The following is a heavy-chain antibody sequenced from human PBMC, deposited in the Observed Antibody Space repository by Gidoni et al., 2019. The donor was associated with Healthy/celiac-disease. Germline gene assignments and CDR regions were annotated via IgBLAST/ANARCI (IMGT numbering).Heavy chain of an antibody. J-gene: IGHJ3*02. Sequence: QVQLVESGGGVVQPGRSLRLACAASGLTFSSYARHWVRLAPGKGLEWVAVISYDGSNKYYADSVKGRFTISRDNSKNTLYLQMNSLRAEDTAVYYCASTDLKTWIQNDAFDIWGQGTMVTVSS. D-gene: IGHD5-18*01. CDR1: GLTFSSYA. V-gene: IGHV3-30-3*01. CDR3: ASTDLKTWIQNDAFDI. CDR2: ISYDGSNK.